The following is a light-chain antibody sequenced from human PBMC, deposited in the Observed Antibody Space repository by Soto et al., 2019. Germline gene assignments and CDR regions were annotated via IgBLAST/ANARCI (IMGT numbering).Light chain of an antibody. CDR2: DAS. CDR1: QTVGNNS. CDR3: HQWATSPLT. Sequence: EIVLTQSPGTLYLSPGERATLSCRASQTVGNNSLAWYPQKPGQAPRLLIDDASNSATGIPDRFSGTGSGTDITLTVSSLEPEDFAVYYCHQWATSPLTFCGGTKVEIK. J-gene: IGKJ4*01. V-gene: IGKV3-20*01.